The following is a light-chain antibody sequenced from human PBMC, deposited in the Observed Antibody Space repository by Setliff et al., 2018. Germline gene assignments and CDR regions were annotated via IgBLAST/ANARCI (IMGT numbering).Light chain of an antibody. CDR1: SSNIGSNT. J-gene: IGLJ1*01. V-gene: IGLV1-44*01. CDR3: AAWDDSLNGDV. Sequence: QSALTQPPSASGTPGQRVTISCSGSSSNIGSNTVNWYQQLPGTAPKLLIYRNNQRPSGVPDRFSGSKSGTSASLAISGLQSEDEADYYCAAWDDSLNGDVFGTGTKV. CDR2: RNN.